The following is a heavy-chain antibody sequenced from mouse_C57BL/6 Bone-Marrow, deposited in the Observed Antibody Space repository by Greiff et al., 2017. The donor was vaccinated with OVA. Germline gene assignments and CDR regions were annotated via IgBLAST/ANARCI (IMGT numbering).Heavy chain of an antibody. J-gene: IGHJ3*01. Sequence: EVQLQQSGTVLARPGASVKMSCKTSGYTFTSYWMHWVKQRPGQGLEWIGAIYPGNSDTSYHQKFKGKATLTAVTSASTAYLELSNLTHEDSAVYYCTIFYCSGSSYPWFAYWGQGTLVTVSA. CDR1: GYTFTSYW. V-gene: IGHV1-5*01. D-gene: IGHD1-1*01. CDR3: TIFYCSGSSYPWFAY. CDR2: IYPGNSDT.